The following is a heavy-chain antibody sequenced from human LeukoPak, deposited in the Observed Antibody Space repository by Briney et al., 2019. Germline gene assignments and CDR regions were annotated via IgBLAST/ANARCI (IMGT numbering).Heavy chain of an antibody. CDR1: GGSFSGYY. CDR2: INHSGST. D-gene: IGHD3-3*01. V-gene: IGHV4-34*01. J-gene: IGHJ5*02. Sequence: SETLSLTCAVYGGSFSGYYWSWIRQPPGKGLEWIGEINHSGSTNYNPSLKSRVTVSVDTSKNQFSLKLSSVTAADTAVYYCASRYYDFWSGYYVSNWVDPWGQGTLVTVSS. CDR3: ASRYYDFWSGYYVSNWVDP.